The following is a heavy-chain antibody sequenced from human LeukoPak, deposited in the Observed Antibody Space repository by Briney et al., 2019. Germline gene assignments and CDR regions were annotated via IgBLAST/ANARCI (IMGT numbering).Heavy chain of an antibody. CDR3: ARDGAEKSSGYGFDY. CDR2: ISYDGSNK. V-gene: IGHV3-30*03. Sequence: GRSLRLSCAASGFTFSSYGMHWVRQAPGKGLEWVAVISYDGSNKYYADSVKGRFTTSRDNSKNTLYLQMNSLTAEDTAVYYCARDGAEKSSGYGFDYRGQGTLVTVSS. CDR1: GFTFSSYG. D-gene: IGHD3-22*01. J-gene: IGHJ4*02.